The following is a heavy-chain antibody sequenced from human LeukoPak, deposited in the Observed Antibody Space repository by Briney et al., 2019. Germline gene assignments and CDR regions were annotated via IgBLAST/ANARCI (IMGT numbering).Heavy chain of an antibody. CDR3: ATYDSWSGYNIAY. V-gene: IGHV3-23*01. J-gene: IGHJ4*02. D-gene: IGHD3-3*01. CDR1: GFTFNSYA. Sequence: PGGSLRLSCAASGFTFNSYAMSWVRQAPGKGLEWVSAISGTGGSTYYADSVKGRFTISRDNSKNTLYLQMNSLRAEDTALYYCATYDSWSGYNIAYWGQGTLVTVSS. CDR2: ISGTGGST.